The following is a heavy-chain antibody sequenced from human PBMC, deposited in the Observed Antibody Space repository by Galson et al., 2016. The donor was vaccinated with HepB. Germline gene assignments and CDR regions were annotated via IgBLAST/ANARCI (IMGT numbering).Heavy chain of an antibody. Sequence: QSGAEVKKPGESLRISCKGSGYIFTNYWITWARQMPGKGLEWMGRIDPSDSYTKYSPSLQGHVTISTDNSITTAYLHWSSLRPSDTAMYYCARQGCGSTNCHTVDYWGQGTLVAVSS. V-gene: IGHV5-10-1*01. CDR2: IDPSDSYT. J-gene: IGHJ4*02. CDR3: ARQGCGSTNCHTVDY. CDR1: GYIFTNYW. D-gene: IGHD2-2*01.